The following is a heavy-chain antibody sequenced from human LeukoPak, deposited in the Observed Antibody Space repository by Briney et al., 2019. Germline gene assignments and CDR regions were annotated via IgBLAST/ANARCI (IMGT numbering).Heavy chain of an antibody. CDR1: GFTFSTYL. D-gene: IGHD3-10*01. Sequence: GGSLRLSCAASGFTFSTYLMHWVRQAPGKGLVWVSHINSDGSWTSYADSVKGRFTISKDHAKNTVYLQMNSLRGEDTAVYYCVRGRGSYGWFDPWGQGTLVTVSS. CDR2: INSDGSWT. V-gene: IGHV3-74*01. CDR3: VRGRGSYGWFDP. J-gene: IGHJ5*02.